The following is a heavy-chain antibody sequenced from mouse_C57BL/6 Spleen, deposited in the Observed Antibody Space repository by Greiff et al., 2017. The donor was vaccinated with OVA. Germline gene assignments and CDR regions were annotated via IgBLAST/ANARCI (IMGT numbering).Heavy chain of an antibody. CDR2: SSDGGSYT. Sequence: EVQLVESGGGLVKPGGSLKLSCAASGFTFSSYAMSWVRQTPEKRLEWVATSSDGGSYTYYPDNVKGRFTIARDNAKNNLYLQMSHLKSEDTAMYYCARDSSGLAYYAMDYWGQGTSVTVSS. CDR1: GFTFSSYA. D-gene: IGHD3-2*02. V-gene: IGHV5-4*01. J-gene: IGHJ4*01. CDR3: ARDSSGLAYYAMDY.